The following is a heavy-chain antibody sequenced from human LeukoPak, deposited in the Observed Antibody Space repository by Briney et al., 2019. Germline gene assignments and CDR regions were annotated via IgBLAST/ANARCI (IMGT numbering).Heavy chain of an antibody. CDR1: GHSISTSYSISSGYY. Sequence: PSETLSLTCVVSGHSISTSYSISSGYYWGWIRQPPGKGLEWIGSIYNSGSTHYNPSLKSRVTISVDTSKNQFSLKLSSVTAADPAVYYCARNASVVVPAAMSEGLHYFDYWGQGTLVTVSS. J-gene: IGHJ4*02. CDR2: IYNSGST. V-gene: IGHV4-38-2*01. D-gene: IGHD2-2*01. CDR3: ARNASVVVPAAMSEGLHYFDY.